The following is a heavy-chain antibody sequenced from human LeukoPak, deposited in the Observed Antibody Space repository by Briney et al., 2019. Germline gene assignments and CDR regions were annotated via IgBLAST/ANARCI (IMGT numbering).Heavy chain of an antibody. V-gene: IGHV1-18*01. J-gene: IGHJ4*02. Sequence: ASVKVSCKASGYTFTSYGISWVRQAPGKGLEWMGWISGYNCNTNYAQKLQGRVTITTDTSTSTVYMELRSLRSDDTAVYYCARDLKMGYSSGRYSWGTGSSNDYWGQGTLVTVSS. CDR3: ARDLKMGYSSGRYSWGTGSSNDY. D-gene: IGHD6-19*01. CDR1: GYTFTSYG. CDR2: ISGYNCNT.